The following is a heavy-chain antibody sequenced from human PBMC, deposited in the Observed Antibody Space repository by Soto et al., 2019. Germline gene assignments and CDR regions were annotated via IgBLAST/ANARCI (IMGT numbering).Heavy chain of an antibody. J-gene: IGHJ4*02. CDR1: GFTFSSYA. CDR2: ISGCGGST. CDR3: ARDLYNWNYYFDY. Sequence: PGGSLRLSCAASGFTFSSYAMSWVRQAPGKGLEWVSAISGCGGSTYYADSVKGRFTISRDNSKNTLYLQMNSLRAEDTAVYYCARDLYNWNYYFDYWGQGTLVTVSS. D-gene: IGHD1-1*01. V-gene: IGHV3-23*01.